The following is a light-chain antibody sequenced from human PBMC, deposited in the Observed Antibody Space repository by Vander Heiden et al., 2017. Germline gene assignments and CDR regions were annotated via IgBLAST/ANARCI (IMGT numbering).Light chain of an antibody. CDR2: WAS. V-gene: IGKV4-1*01. J-gene: IGKJ3*01. CDR3: QQYYSTPFT. CDR1: QSVLYSAKNKNY. Sequence: DIVMTQSLDSLAVSLGERATINCKSSQSVLYSAKNKNYLAWYQQKPGQPPKLLIYWASTRESGVPDRFSGSGSGTDFTLTISSLQAEDVAVYYCQQYYSTPFTFGPGTKVDIK.